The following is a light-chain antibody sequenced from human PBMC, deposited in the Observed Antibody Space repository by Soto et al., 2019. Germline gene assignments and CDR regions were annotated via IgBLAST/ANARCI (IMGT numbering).Light chain of an antibody. Sequence: QSLLTQPASVSGAPGQSITISCTGTSSDVGGYNYVSWYQQHPGKAPKLMIYDVSNRPSGVSDRFSGSKSGNTASLTISGLQAEDEADYYCSSYTSSSTSVVFGGGTKLTV. CDR3: SSYTSSSTSVV. V-gene: IGLV2-14*01. CDR2: DVS. CDR1: SSDVGGYNY. J-gene: IGLJ2*01.